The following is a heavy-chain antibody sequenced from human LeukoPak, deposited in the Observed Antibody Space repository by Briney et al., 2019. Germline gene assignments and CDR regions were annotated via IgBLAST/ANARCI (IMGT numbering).Heavy chain of an antibody. Sequence: QSGGSLRLSCAASGFTFDDYAMHWVRQAPGKGLEWVSLITWDGAITYYADSVKGRFTVSRDNSKNSLYLQMNSLRTEDTAVYYCARTASGNYFEYWGQGTLVTVS. V-gene: IGHV3-43D*03. D-gene: IGHD3-10*01. CDR3: ARTASGNYFEY. J-gene: IGHJ4*02. CDR2: ITWDGAIT. CDR1: GFTFDDYA.